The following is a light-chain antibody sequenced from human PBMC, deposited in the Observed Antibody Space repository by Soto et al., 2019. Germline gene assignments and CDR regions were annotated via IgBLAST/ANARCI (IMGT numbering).Light chain of an antibody. CDR3: QQRSDWPPYT. Sequence: EIVLTQSPATLSLSPGERATLSCRASQSVSSYLAWYQQKPGQAPRLLIYDASNRATGIPARFRGSGSGTEFTLTISILEPEDFAVYYCQQRSDWPPYTFGQGTKLEIK. CDR1: QSVSSY. CDR2: DAS. V-gene: IGKV3-11*01. J-gene: IGKJ2*01.